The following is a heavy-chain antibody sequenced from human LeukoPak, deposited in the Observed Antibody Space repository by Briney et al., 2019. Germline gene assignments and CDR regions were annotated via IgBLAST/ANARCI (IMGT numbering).Heavy chain of an antibody. V-gene: IGHV3-23*01. CDR3: ATSYYDSSGYLDWYFDL. J-gene: IGHJ2*01. CDR2: FSGSGGST. Sequence: GGSLRLSCAASGFTFSSYAMSWVRQAPGKGLEWVSAFSGSGGSTYYADSVKGRFTISRDNSKNTLYLQMNNLSAEDTAVYYCATSYYDSSGYLDWYFDLWGRGTLVTVSS. D-gene: IGHD3-22*01. CDR1: GFTFSSYA.